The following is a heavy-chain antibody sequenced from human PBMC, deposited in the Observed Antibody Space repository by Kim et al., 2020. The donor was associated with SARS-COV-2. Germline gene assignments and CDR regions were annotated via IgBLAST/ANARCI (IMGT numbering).Heavy chain of an antibody. J-gene: IGHJ6*02. Sequence: ASVKVSCKASGYTFTSYGISWVRQAPGQGLEWMGWISAYNGNTNYAQKLQGRVTMTTDTSTSTAYMELRSLRSDDTAVYYCGGCDPHRHDEGYCTNGVVDGMDVWGQGTTVTVSS. D-gene: IGHD2-8*01. CDR1: GYTFTSYG. CDR3: GGCDPHRHDEGYCTNGVVDGMDV. V-gene: IGHV1-18*01. CDR2: ISAYNGNT.